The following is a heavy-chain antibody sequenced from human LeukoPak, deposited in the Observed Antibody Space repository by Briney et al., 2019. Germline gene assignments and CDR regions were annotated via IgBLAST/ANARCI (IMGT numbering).Heavy chain of an antibody. J-gene: IGHJ4*02. V-gene: IGHV4-38-2*02. Sequence: SETLPLTCSVSGYSISSGYYWAWVRQFPGKGLEWIGSINHSWTTYYNPSFKSRATISVDTSKNQYSLRVSSVTAADTAVYYCASVSPAADYWGQGTLVTVSS. CDR1: GYSISSGYY. CDR3: ASVSPAADY. CDR2: INHSWTT.